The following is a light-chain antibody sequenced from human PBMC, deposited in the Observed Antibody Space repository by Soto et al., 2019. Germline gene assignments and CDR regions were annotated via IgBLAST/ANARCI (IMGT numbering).Light chain of an antibody. CDR2: DNS. CDR3: QSYDSSLSASV. CDR1: SSNIGSLYD. Sequence: QSALTQPPSVSGAPGQRVTISCTGSSSNIGSLYDVHWYQQLPGTAPKLLIYDNSNRPSGVPDRFSGSKSGTSASLAITGLQAEDEADYYCQSYDSSLSASVFGGGTQLTVL. J-gene: IGLJ2*01. V-gene: IGLV1-40*01.